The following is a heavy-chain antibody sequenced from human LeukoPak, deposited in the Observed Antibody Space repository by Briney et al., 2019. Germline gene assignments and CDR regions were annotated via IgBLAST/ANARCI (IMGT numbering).Heavy chain of an antibody. D-gene: IGHD5-18*01. J-gene: IGHJ4*02. CDR3: ARRGYSYGSAY. Sequence: SETLSLTCAVYGGSFSGYYWSWIRQPPGKGLEWIGEINHSGSTNYNPSLKSRVTISVDTSKNQFSLKLSSVTAADTAVYYCARRGYSYGSAYWGQGTLVTVSS. CDR2: INHSGST. CDR1: GGSFSGYY. V-gene: IGHV4-34*01.